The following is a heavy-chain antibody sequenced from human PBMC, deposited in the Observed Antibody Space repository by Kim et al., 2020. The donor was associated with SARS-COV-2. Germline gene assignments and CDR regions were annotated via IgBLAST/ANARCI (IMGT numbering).Heavy chain of an antibody. Sequence: ASVKVSCKVSGYTLTELSMHWVRQAPGKGLEWMGGFDPEDGESIYAQKFQGRVTMTEDTSTDTAYMELSSLRSEDTAVYYCATCSLTMVRGVISCYYYGMDVWGQGTTVTVSS. J-gene: IGHJ6*02. D-gene: IGHD3-10*01. CDR2: FDPEDGES. V-gene: IGHV1-24*01. CDR1: GYTLTELS. CDR3: ATCSLTMVRGVISCYYYGMDV.